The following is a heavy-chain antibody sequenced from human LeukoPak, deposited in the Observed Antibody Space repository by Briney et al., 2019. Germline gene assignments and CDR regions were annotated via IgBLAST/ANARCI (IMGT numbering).Heavy chain of an antibody. V-gene: IGHV1-2*02. CDR2: IIPNSGGT. D-gene: IGHD3-10*01. Sequence: VASVKVSCKASGGTFSSYAISWVRQAPGQGLEWMGGIIPNSGGTNYAQKFQGRVTMTRDTSNSTAYMELSRLRSDDTAVYYCARDLITIIRGFDYWGQGTLVTVSS. CDR3: ARDLITIIRGFDY. CDR1: GGTFSSYA. J-gene: IGHJ4*02.